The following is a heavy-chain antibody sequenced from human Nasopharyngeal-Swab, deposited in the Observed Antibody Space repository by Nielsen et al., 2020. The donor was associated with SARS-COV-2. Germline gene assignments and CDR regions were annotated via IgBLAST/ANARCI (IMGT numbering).Heavy chain of an antibody. J-gene: IGHJ6*02. D-gene: IGHD5-12*01. Sequence: GGSLRLSCKGSGYSFTSYWIAWGRQMPGKGLEWMGIIYPRDSDTRYSPSFQGQVTISADKSISTAYLQWSSLKASDTAMYYCVRPEGVATSFKYYFQYGMDVWGQGTMVTVPS. CDR1: GYSFTSYW. CDR3: VRPEGVATSFKYYFQYGMDV. CDR2: IYPRDSDT. V-gene: IGHV5-51*01.